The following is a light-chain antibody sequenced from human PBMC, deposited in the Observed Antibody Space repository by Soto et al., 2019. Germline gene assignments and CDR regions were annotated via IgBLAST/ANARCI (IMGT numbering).Light chain of an antibody. V-gene: IGLV2-14*03. CDR2: DVS. J-gene: IGLJ1*01. CDR3: CSYTTSNTRQIV. Sequence: QSVLTQPASVSGSPGQSITISCTGTSSDVGGYNYVSWYQHHPGKAPKLMIYDVSNRPPGVSNRFSGSKSGNTASLTISGLQPEDEADYYCCSYTTSNTRQIVFGTGTKVTVL. CDR1: SSDVGGYNY.